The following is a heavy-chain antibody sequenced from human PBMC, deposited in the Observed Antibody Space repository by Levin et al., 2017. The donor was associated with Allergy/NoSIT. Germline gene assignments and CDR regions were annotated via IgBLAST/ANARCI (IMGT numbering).Heavy chain of an antibody. V-gene: IGHV4-59*12. Sequence: SETLSLTCSVSGGSISDYYWSWVRQPPGKGLEWIGYIHRSGTTNYNPSLTSRVTLSVDTSRNHFSLDLRSATAADTDVYCCARGGASGAYGRFDYWGQGTLVTVSS. J-gene: IGHJ4*02. CDR2: IHRSGTT. CDR3: ARGGASGAYGRFDY. D-gene: IGHD3-10*01. CDR1: GGSISDYY.